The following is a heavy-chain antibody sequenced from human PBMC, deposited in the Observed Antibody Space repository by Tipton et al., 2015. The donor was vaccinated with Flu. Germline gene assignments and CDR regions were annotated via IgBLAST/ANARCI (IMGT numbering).Heavy chain of an antibody. V-gene: IGHV1-2*02. CDR3: ARVFFYDYVWGSYDY. CDR2: INPNSGGT. D-gene: IGHD3-16*01. Sequence: QLVQSGTEVKKPGASVKVSCKASGYTFTGYYMHWVRQAPGQGLEWMGWINPNSGGTNYAQKFQGRVTMTRDTSISTAYMELSRLRSDDTAVYYCARVFFYDYVWGSYDYWGQGTLVPVSS. J-gene: IGHJ4*02. CDR1: GYTFTGYY.